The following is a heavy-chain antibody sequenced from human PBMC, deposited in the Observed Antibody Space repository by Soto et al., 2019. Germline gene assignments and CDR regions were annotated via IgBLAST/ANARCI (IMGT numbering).Heavy chain of an antibody. J-gene: IGHJ4*02. CDR2: INHSGST. V-gene: IGHV4-34*01. CDR1: GGSFSGYY. Sequence: SETLSLTCAVYGGSFSGYYWSWIRQPPGKGLEWIGEINHSGSTNYNPSLKSRVTISVDTSKNQISLKLSSVTAADTAVYYCARGGPALGIDYWGQGTLVTVSS. D-gene: IGHD7-27*01. CDR3: ARGGPALGIDY.